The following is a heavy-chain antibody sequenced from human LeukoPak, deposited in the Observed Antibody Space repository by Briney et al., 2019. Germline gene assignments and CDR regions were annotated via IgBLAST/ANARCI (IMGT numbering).Heavy chain of an antibody. Sequence: ASVKVSCKASGYTXTSYYIHWVRQAPGQGLEWMGIINPSGGSTSYAQKFQGRVTMTRDTSTSTVYMELSSLRSEDTAVYYCARDSSGTYYFDYWGQGTLVTVSS. CDR3: ARDSSGTYYFDY. J-gene: IGHJ4*02. CDR2: INPSGGST. D-gene: IGHD6-19*01. V-gene: IGHV1-46*01. CDR1: GYTXTSYY.